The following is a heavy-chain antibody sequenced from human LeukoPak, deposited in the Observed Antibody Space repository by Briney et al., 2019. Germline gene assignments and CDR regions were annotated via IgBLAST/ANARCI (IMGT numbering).Heavy chain of an antibody. CDR3: ARAGAGNEYVGLFDY. J-gene: IGHJ4*02. CDR2: IYYTGSI. CDR1: GGSMSSYY. D-gene: IGHD3-16*01. Sequence: SETLSLTCTVSGGSMSSYYWICIRQPPGKGLEWIGYIYYTGSINYNPSFKSRVTISVDTSKNQFSLKLSSVTAADTAVYYCARAGAGNEYVGLFDYWGQGTLVTVSS. V-gene: IGHV4-59*01.